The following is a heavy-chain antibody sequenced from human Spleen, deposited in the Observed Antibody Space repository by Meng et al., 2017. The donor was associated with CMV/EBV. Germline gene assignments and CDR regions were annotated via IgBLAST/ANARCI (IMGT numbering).Heavy chain of an antibody. CDR2: ISADAGTT. Sequence: GGSLRLSCSASGFTFSSYSMNWVRQAPGKGLEWVSLISADAGTTYYANSLKGRFTISRDNSKHTLYLQMNSLRAEDTAIYYCAKDQNVLRFLEWLVGLDSWGPGTLVTVSS. J-gene: IGHJ4*02. D-gene: IGHD3-3*01. CDR1: GFTFSSYS. CDR3: AKDQNVLRFLEWLVGLDS. V-gene: IGHV3-23*01.